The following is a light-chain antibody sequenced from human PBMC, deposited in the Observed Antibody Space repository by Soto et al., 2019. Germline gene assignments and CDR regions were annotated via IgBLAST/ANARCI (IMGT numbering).Light chain of an antibody. J-gene: IGKJ5*01. V-gene: IGKV3-15*01. CDR2: GAS. CDR1: QSISDT. Sequence: ETVMTHSPATLSVSPGGRATLSCRASQSISDTLAWYQQKPGQAPRLLIYGASTRAPGFPARFSGSGSGTDFTLTISSLEPEDFAVYSCQQHNTWPITFGQGTRLEIK. CDR3: QQHNTWPIT.